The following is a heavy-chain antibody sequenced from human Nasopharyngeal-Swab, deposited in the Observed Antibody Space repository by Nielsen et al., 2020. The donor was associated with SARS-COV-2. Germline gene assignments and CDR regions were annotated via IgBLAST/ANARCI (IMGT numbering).Heavy chain of an antibody. CDR2: ISSSGSTI. J-gene: IGHJ4*02. CDR3: ARDKTYYPDY. Sequence: WIRQPPGKGLEWVSYISSSGSTIYYADSVKGRFTISRDNAKNSLYLQMNSLRAEDTAVYYYARDKTYYPDYWGQGTLVTVSS. V-gene: IGHV3-11*01. D-gene: IGHD3-16*01.